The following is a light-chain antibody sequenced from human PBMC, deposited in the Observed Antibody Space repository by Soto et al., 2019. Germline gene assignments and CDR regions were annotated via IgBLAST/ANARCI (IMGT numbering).Light chain of an antibody. CDR3: SSYTRSSTLDV. CDR1: SSDVGGYNY. Sequence: QSVLTQPASVSGSPGQSITISCTGTSSDVGGYNYVSWYQQHPGKAPKLIIYDVTKRPSGVSNRFSGSKSGNTASLTISGLQAEDEADYYCSSYTRSSTLDVFGTGTKLTVL. J-gene: IGLJ1*01. CDR2: DVT. V-gene: IGLV2-14*01.